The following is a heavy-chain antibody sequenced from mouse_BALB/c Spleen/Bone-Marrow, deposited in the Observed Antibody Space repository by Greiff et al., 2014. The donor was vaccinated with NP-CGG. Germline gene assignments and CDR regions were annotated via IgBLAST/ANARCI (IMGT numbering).Heavy chain of an antibody. J-gene: IGHJ4*01. CDR1: GYAFTNYN. Sequence: VQLQQSGPELVKPGASVKVSCKASGYAFTNYNMYWVKQSHGKSLEWIGYFDPYNGGTSYNQKFKGKATLTVGKSSSTAYMHLNSLTSEDSAVYYCARSFAMDYWGQGTSVTVSS. V-gene: IGHV1S135*01. CDR3: ARSFAMDY. CDR2: FDPYNGGT.